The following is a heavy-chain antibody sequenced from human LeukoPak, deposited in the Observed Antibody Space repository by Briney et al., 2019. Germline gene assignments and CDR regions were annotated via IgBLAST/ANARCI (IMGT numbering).Heavy chain of an antibody. V-gene: IGHV3-20*04. CDR2: INWNGGST. CDR3: VRGDLCREGTMCYYYGMDV. D-gene: IGHD3-10*01. Sequence: GGSLRLSCAASGFTVSSNYMSWVRQAPGKGLEWVSGINWNGGSTGYADSVKGRFTISRENAKNSLSLQMDSLRAGDTAVYFSVRGDLCREGTMCYYYGMDVWGQGTTVAVSS. CDR1: GFTVSSNY. J-gene: IGHJ6*02.